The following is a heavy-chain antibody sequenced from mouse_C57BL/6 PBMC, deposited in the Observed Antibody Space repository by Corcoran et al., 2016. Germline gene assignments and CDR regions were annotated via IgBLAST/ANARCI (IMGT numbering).Heavy chain of an antibody. J-gene: IGHJ2*01. V-gene: IGHV9-3*01. CDR3: ARNYYGSSYPYFDY. CDR1: GYTFTTYG. CDR2: INTYSGVP. Sequence: QIQLVQSGPELKKPGETVKISCKASGYTFTTYGMSWVKQAPGKGLKWMGWINTYSGVPTYADDFKGRFAFSLETSASTAYLQINNLKNEDTATYFWARNYYGSSYPYFDYWGQGTTLTVSS. D-gene: IGHD1-1*01.